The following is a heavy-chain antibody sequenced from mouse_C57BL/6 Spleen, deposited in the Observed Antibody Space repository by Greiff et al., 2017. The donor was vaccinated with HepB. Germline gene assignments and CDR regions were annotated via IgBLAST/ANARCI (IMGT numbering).Heavy chain of an antibody. Sequence: QVQLQQSGAELARPGASVKLSCKASGYTFTSYGISWVKQRTGQGLEWIGESYPRSGNTYYNEKFKGKATLTADKSSSTAYMELRSLTSEDSAVYFCARGSTVVATGYFDVWGTGTTVTVSS. CDR1: GYTFTSYG. J-gene: IGHJ1*03. CDR3: ARGSTVVATGYFDV. D-gene: IGHD1-1*01. CDR2: SYPRSGNT. V-gene: IGHV1-81*01.